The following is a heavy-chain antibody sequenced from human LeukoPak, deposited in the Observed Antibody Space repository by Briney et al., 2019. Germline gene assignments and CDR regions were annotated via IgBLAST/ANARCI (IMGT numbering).Heavy chain of an antibody. D-gene: IGHD5-18*01. J-gene: IGHJ4*02. CDR2: FDPEDGET. CDR1: GYTLTELS. Sequence: GASVKVSCKVSGYTLTELSMHWVRQAPGKGLEWMGGFDPEDGETIYAQKFQGRVTMTEDTSTDTAYMELSSLRSEDTAVYYCATFTWIQLWSGFDYWGQGTLVTVSS. CDR3: ATFTWIQLWSGFDY. V-gene: IGHV1-24*01.